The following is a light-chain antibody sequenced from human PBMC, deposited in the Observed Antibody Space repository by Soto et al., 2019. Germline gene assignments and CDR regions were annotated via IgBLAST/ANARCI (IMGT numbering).Light chain of an antibody. CDR2: GTF. Sequence: EIVLPQSPGTLSLSPGERATLSCRASQSVRSSYLAWYQHKPGQAPRLLIYGTFTRATGIPDRFRGSGSGTDFTLTISRLEPEDFAVYYCQQRSYWPPITFGQGTRLEIK. J-gene: IGKJ5*01. CDR1: QSVRSSY. V-gene: IGKV3D-20*02. CDR3: QQRSYWPPIT.